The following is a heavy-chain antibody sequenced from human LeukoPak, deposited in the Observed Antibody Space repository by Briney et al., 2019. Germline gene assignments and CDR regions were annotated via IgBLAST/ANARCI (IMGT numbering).Heavy chain of an antibody. V-gene: IGHV3-30*02. Sequence: GGSLRLSCAASGFTFSSYGMHWVRQAPGKGLEWVAFIRCDGSNKYYADSVKGRFTISRDNSKNTLYLQMNSLRAEDTAVYYCAKVLDIVVVVAALDYWGQGTLVTVSS. D-gene: IGHD2-15*01. CDR2: IRCDGSNK. CDR1: GFTFSSYG. J-gene: IGHJ4*02. CDR3: AKVLDIVVVVAALDY.